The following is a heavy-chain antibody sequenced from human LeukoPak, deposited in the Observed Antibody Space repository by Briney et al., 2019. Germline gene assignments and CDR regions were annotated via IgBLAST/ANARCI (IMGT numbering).Heavy chain of an antibody. CDR1: GYTFTSYG. D-gene: IGHD3-22*01. CDR2: ISAYNGST. V-gene: IGHV1-18*01. CDR3: ARDLGWRDSSGSSDY. Sequence: ASVKVSCKASGYTFTSYGIGWVRQAPGQGLEWMGWISAYNGSTNYAQKLQGRVTMTTDISTSTAYMELRSLRSDDTAVYYCARDLGWRDSSGSSDYWGQGTLVTVSP. J-gene: IGHJ4*02.